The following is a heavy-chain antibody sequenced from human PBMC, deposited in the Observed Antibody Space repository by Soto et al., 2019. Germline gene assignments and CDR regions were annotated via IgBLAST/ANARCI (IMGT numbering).Heavy chain of an antibody. CDR1: GFTFSSYN. V-gene: IGHV3-64*02. CDR3: ARARCSSGQCYYFDY. Sequence: EVQLVESGERLVQPGGSLRLSCAASGFTFSSYNIHWIRQAPGKGLEFVSAISRSGERTYYADSVRGRFTITRDNSKNSVWLQMGSLRAEDMAVYYCARARCSSGQCYYFDYWGRGALVSVSS. D-gene: IGHD2-15*01. J-gene: IGHJ4*02. CDR2: ISRSGERT.